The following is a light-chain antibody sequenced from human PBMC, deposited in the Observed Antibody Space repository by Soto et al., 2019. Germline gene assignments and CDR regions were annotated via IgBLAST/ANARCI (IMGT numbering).Light chain of an antibody. Sequence: QSVLTQPRSVSGSPGQSVTISCTGTSSDVGGYNLVSWYQQYPGRAPKRLIYYVTKRPSGVPDRFSGSKSGNTASLTISGLPAEDEADYYCCSYAGSYTLGVFGGGTKVTVL. CDR3: CSYAGSYTLGV. V-gene: IGLV2-11*01. J-gene: IGLJ3*02. CDR1: SSDVGGYNL. CDR2: YVT.